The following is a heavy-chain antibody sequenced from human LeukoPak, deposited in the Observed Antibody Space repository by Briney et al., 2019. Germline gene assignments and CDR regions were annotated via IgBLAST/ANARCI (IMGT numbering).Heavy chain of an antibody. CDR2: IIAYNGNT. J-gene: IGHJ5*02. Sequence: GASVKVSCKASGGTFSSYAISWVRQAPGQGLEWMGWIIAYNGNTNYAQKLQGRVTMTTDTSTSTAYMELRRLRSDDTAVYYCARDGCSSTSCPFDPWGQGTLVTVSS. CDR1: GGTFSSYA. V-gene: IGHV1-18*01. CDR3: ARDGCSSTSCPFDP. D-gene: IGHD2-2*01.